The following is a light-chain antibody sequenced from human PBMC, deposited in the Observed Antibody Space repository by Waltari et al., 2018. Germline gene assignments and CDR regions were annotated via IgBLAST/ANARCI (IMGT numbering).Light chain of an antibody. CDR3: MQGTYGLT. V-gene: IGKV2-30*02. J-gene: IGKJ4*01. Sequence: DVVMTQSPLSLPVTLGQPASISCRSSQSLVHSDGNTYLKWFHQRPGQSPRSLIYKVFKRESGVPDRFGGGGSGTNFTLKISRVEAAYVGVYFCMQGTYGLTFGGGTKLEIK. CDR2: KVF. CDR1: QSLVHSDGNTY.